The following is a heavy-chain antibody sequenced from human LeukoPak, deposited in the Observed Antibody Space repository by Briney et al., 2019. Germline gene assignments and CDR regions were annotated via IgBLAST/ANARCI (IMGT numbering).Heavy chain of an antibody. CDR2: IKQDGSEK. D-gene: IGHD5-18*01. CDR1: GFTFSSYW. CDR3: AREELRGLRYYYGMDV. Sequence: GGSLRLSCAASGFTFSSYWMSWVRQAPGKGLEWVANIKQDGSEKYYVDSVKGRFTISRDNAKNSLYLQMSSLRAEDTAVYYCAREELRGLRYYYGMDVWGQGTTVTVSS. V-gene: IGHV3-7*01. J-gene: IGHJ6*02.